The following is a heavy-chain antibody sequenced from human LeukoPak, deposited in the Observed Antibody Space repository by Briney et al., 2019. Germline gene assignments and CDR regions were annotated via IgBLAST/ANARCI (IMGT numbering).Heavy chain of an antibody. V-gene: IGHV4-31*03. D-gene: IGHD2-15*01. J-gene: IGHJ3*02. CDR2: IHYGGST. Sequence: PSETLSLTCTVSGGSVSSGSYYWSWIRQHPGKGLEWIGYIHYGGSTYYNPSLKSRVTISIDTSKNQFSLKLSSVTAADTAVYHCAREGGRNGFDIWGQGTMVTVSS. CDR3: AREGGRNGFDI. CDR1: GGSVSSGSYY.